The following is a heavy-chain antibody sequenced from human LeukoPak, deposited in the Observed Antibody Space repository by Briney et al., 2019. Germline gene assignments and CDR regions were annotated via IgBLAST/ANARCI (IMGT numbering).Heavy chain of an antibody. CDR1: GCSISSSNW. V-gene: IGHV4-4*02. CDR2: IYHSGST. Sequence: SETLSLTCAVSGCSISSSNWWSCVRQPPGKGLEWIGEIYHSGSTNYNPSLKSRVTLSLDKSKNQFSLKLISVTAAYTAVYYCASWGWFGEVDGFDIWGQGTMVTVSS. J-gene: IGHJ3*02. CDR3: ASWGWFGEVDGFDI. D-gene: IGHD3-10*01.